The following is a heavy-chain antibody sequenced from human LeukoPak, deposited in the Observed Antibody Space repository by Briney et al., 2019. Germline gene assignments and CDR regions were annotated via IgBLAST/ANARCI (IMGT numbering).Heavy chain of an antibody. CDR3: TIGHGGSGTSFDY. D-gene: IGHD3-10*01. V-gene: IGHV3-15*01. CDR2: IKSRTDGGTT. J-gene: IGHJ4*02. CDR1: GFTFSSYS. Sequence: GSLRLSCAASGFTFSSYSMNWVRQAPGKGLEWVGHIKSRTDGGTTDYAAPVKGRFTISRDDSKNTLYLQMNSLKTEDTAVYYCTIGHGGSGTSFDYWGQGTLVTVSS.